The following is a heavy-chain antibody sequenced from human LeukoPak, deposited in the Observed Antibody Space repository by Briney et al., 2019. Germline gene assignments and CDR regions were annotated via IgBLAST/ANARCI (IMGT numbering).Heavy chain of an antibody. D-gene: IGHD3-22*01. CDR2: IIPIFGTA. Sequence: GASVKVSCKASGGTFSSYATSWVRQAPGQGLEWMGGIIPIFGTANYAQKFQGRVTITADESTSTAYMELSSLRSEDTAVYYCAKVRDSSGYYRFDYWGQGTLVTVSS. CDR3: AKVRDSSGYYRFDY. CDR1: GGTFSSYA. J-gene: IGHJ4*02. V-gene: IGHV1-69*13.